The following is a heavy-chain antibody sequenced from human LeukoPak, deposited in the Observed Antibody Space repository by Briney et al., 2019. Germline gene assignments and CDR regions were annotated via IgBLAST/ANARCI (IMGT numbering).Heavy chain of an antibody. CDR3: ATTDRHSYYYDSSGSSYRGAFDI. CDR2: IYYSGST. J-gene: IGHJ3*02. CDR1: GGTISSSSYY. D-gene: IGHD3-22*01. Sequence: PSETLSLTCTGSGGTISSSSYYWGWIRQPTGKGRVWIGNIYYSGSTYYNPSLKSRVTISVDTSKYQFSLKLSSVTAADTAVYYCATTDRHSYYYDSSGSSYRGAFDIWGQGTMVTVSS. V-gene: IGHV4-39*01.